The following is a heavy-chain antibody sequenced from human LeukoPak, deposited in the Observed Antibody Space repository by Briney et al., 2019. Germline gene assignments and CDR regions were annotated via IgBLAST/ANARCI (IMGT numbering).Heavy chain of an antibody. V-gene: IGHV1-3*01. CDR2: INAGNGNT. D-gene: IGHD1-26*01. CDR1: GYTFTGYY. J-gene: IGHJ4*02. CDR3: ARAPGSGSYSVFDY. Sequence: GASVKVSCKASGYTFTGYYMHWVRQAPGQRLEWMGWINAGNGNTKYSQKFQGRVTITRDTSASTAYMELSSLRSEDTAVYYCARAPGSGSYSVFDYWGQGTLVTVSS.